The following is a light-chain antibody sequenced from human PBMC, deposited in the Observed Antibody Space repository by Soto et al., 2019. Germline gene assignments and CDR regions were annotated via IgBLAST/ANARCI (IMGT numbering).Light chain of an antibody. CDR3: QVWDSSNDPPYV. CDR1: NVGSKS. CDR2: DDS. Sequence: SYELTQPPWVSVAPGQTARITCWGNNVGSKSVHWYQQKPGQAPVLVVYDDSDRPSGIPERFSGSNSGNTATLTISRVEAGDEAVYYCQVWDSSNDPPYVFATGPKVNV. V-gene: IGLV3-21*02. J-gene: IGLJ1*01.